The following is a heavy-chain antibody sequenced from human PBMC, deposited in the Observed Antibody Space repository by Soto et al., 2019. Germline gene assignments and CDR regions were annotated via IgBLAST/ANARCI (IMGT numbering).Heavy chain of an antibody. J-gene: IGHJ5*02. D-gene: IGHD1-26*01. V-gene: IGHV4-39*01. CDR2: IFYSGTT. CDR3: ARQKWEQPKWFDP. Sequence: QLQLQESGPGLVKPSETLSLTCSLSGGAISDARFYWGWIRQTPGKGLEWIVSIFYSGTTFFNPALQSRVTISVDTSENQVSLKLSSVTAADTALYFCARQKWEQPKWFDPWGQGTLVTVSS. CDR1: GGAISDARFY.